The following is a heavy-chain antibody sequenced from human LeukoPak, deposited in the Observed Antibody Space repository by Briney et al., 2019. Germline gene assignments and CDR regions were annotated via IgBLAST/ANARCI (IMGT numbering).Heavy chain of an antibody. V-gene: IGHV1-46*01. J-gene: IGHJ3*02. CDR2: INPSGGST. D-gene: IGHD5-18*01. CDR1: GYTFTSYY. Sequence: ASVKVSCKASGYTFTSYYMHWVRQAPGQGLEWMGIINPSGGSTSYAQKFQGRVTMTRDTSTSTVYMELSSLRSEDTAVSYCARGKIQLWSGQGNAFDIWGQGTMVTVSS. CDR3: ARGKIQLWSGQGNAFDI.